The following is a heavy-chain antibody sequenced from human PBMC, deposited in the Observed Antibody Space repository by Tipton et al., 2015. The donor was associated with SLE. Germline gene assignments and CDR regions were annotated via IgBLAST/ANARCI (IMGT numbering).Heavy chain of an antibody. D-gene: IGHD2-2*01. J-gene: IGHJ3*02. V-gene: IGHV1-18*01. CDR3: AREPIVVVPAALGAFDI. CDR1: GYTFTSYG. Sequence: QLVQSGAEVKKPGASVKVSCKASGYTFTSYGISWVRQAPGQGLEWMGWISAYNGNTTYAQKLQGRVTMTTDTSTSTAYMALRSLRSDDTAVYYCAREPIVVVPAALGAFDIWGQGTMVTVSS. CDR2: ISAYNGNT.